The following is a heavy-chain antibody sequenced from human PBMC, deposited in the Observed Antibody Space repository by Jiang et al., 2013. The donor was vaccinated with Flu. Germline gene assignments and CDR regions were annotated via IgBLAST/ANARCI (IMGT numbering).Heavy chain of an antibody. V-gene: IGHV4-34*01. D-gene: IGHD2-15*01. CDR1: GGSFSGYY. CDR2: INHSGST. CDR3: ARFTLLGYCSGGSCRGPDY. J-gene: IGHJ4*02. Sequence: LLKPSETLSLTCAVYGGSFSGYYWSWIRQPPGKGLEWIGEINHSGSTNYNPSLNSRVTISVDTSKNQFSLKLSSLTAADTAVYYCARFTLLGYCSGGSCRGPDYWGQGTLVTVSS.